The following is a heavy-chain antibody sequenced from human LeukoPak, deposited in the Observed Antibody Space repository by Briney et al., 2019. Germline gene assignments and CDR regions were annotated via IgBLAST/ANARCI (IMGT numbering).Heavy chain of an antibody. V-gene: IGHV3-53*01. CDR1: GFTFSSYS. D-gene: IGHD3-22*01. CDR2: IYSGGST. J-gene: IGHJ4*02. CDR3: ARVVSYYDSSGYHNYFDY. Sequence: GGSLRLSCAASGFTFSSYSMNWVRQAPGKGLEWVSVIYSGGSTYYADSVKGRFTISRDNSKNTLYLQMNSLRAEDTAVYYCARVVSYYDSSGYHNYFDYWGQGTLVTVSS.